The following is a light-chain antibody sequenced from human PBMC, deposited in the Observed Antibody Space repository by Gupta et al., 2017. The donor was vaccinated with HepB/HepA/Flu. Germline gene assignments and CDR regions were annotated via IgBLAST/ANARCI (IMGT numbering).Light chain of an antibody. J-gene: IGKJ4*01. Sequence: AIRKTQSPSSISASTGDRVTITCRASQYISSYLAWYQQKPGKAPKLLIYGASTLQSGVPSRFSGGGSGTDFTLTISHLQSEDFATYYCQHYYSYPLTFGGGTKVEIK. CDR2: GAS. CDR3: QHYYSYPLT. CDR1: QYISSY. V-gene: IGKV1-8*01.